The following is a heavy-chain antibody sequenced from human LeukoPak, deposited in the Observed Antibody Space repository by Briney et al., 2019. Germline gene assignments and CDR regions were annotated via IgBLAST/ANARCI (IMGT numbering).Heavy chain of an antibody. V-gene: IGHV4-39*01. Sequence: PSETLSLTCTVSGGSISSSSYYWGWIRQPPGKGLEWIGSIYYSGSTYYNPSLKSRVTISVDTSKNQFSLKLSSVTAADTAVYYCASTSNYDFWSGYYLDYWGQGTLVTVSS. D-gene: IGHD3-3*01. J-gene: IGHJ4*02. CDR1: GGSISSSSYY. CDR2: IYYSGST. CDR3: ASTSNYDFWSGYYLDY.